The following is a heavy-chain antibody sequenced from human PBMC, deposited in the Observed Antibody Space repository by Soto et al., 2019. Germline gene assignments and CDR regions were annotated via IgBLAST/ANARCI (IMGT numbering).Heavy chain of an antibody. V-gene: IGHV4-31*03. CDR2: IYYSGST. J-gene: IGHJ4*02. CDR3: ARGVTYYYDSSGYTPRWSFDY. Sequence: SETLSLTCTVSGGSISSGGYYWSWIRQHPGKGLELIGYIYYSGSTYYNPSLKSRVTISVDTSKNQFSLKLSSVTAADTAVYYCARGVTYYYDSSGYTPRWSFDYWGQGTLVTVSS. D-gene: IGHD3-22*01. CDR1: GGSISSGGYY.